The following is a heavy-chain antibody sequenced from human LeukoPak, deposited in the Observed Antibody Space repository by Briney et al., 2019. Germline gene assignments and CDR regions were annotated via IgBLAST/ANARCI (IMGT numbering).Heavy chain of an antibody. CDR1: GGPMSSYY. CDR2: IYYNGKT. J-gene: IGHJ4*02. D-gene: IGHD6-19*01. CDR3: ARGGWSVDY. Sequence: SETLSLTCTVSGGPMSSYYWSWTRQPPGKGLEWIGYIYYNGKTNYSPSLNSRVTTSVDTSRNQFSLKLNSVTAADTAVYYCARGGWSVDYWGQGTLVTVSS. V-gene: IGHV4-59*08.